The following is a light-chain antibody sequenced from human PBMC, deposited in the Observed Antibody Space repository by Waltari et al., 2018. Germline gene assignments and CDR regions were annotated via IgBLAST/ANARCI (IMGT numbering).Light chain of an antibody. CDR1: QSVLYSSNNKNY. V-gene: IGKV4-1*01. Sequence: DIVMTQSPDSLAVSLGERATINCKSSQSVLYSSNNKNYLAWYQQKPGQPPKLLIYWASTPESGVPDRFSGSGSETDFTLTVSSLQAEDVAVYYCQQYYSTPTFGQGTKLEIK. J-gene: IGKJ2*01. CDR2: WAS. CDR3: QQYYSTPT.